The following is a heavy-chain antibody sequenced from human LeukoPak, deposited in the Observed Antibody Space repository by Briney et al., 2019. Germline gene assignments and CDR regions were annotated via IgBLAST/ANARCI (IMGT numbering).Heavy chain of an antibody. D-gene: IGHD1-1*01. Sequence: GGSLRLSCAASGFTFSNYAMNWVRQAPGKGLEWVSAMSGSGGSTHYADSVKGRFTISRDNSKNTLFLQMNSLRAEDTAVYYCAKGERGVDYWGQGTLVTVSS. CDR3: AKGERGVDY. J-gene: IGHJ4*02. CDR1: GFTFSNYA. CDR2: MSGSGGST. V-gene: IGHV3-23*01.